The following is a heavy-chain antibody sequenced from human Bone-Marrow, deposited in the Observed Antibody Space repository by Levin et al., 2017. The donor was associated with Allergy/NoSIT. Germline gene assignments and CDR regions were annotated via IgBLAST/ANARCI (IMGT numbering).Heavy chain of an antibody. CDR3: ARDLIPVDFAFDI. Sequence: ESLKISCTVSGVSVSDYYWSWIRQAPGRGLEWIGYISYTGSTHFNPSLKSPAFISVDKTKNQLSLNLRFVTAADTAVYFCARDLIPVDFAFDIWGPGTLLTVSS. CDR1: GVSVSDYY. J-gene: IGHJ3*02. V-gene: IGHV4-59*02. D-gene: IGHD3-3*01. CDR2: ISYTGST.